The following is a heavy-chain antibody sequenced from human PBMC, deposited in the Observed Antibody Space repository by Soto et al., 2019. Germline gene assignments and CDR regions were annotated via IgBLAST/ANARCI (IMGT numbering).Heavy chain of an antibody. CDR2: IIPILGIA. CDR1: GGTFSSYT. CDR3: ARFFSGGGTKSYSYYGMEV. V-gene: IGHV1-69*02. J-gene: IGHJ6*02. D-gene: IGHD2-15*01. Sequence: SVKLSCTASGGTFSSYTISWVRQAPGQGLEWMGRIIPILGIANYAQKFQGRVTITADKSTSTAYIELSSLRSEGTAGYYGARFFSGGGTKSYSYYGMEVWGQGTTVTVSS.